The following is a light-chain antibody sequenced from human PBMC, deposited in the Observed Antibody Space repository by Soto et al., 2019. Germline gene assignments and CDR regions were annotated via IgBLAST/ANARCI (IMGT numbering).Light chain of an antibody. V-gene: IGKV3-15*01. Sequence: EKVMTQSPAILSVSPGERATLSCRASQNVKTRLAWYQQKPGQAPRLLIYDAFTRATGIPARFSGSASGTEFTLTILSLQSEDFAVYYCQQYDEWPLTFGRGTKVEIK. CDR2: DAF. CDR1: QNVKTR. J-gene: IGKJ4*01. CDR3: QQYDEWPLT.